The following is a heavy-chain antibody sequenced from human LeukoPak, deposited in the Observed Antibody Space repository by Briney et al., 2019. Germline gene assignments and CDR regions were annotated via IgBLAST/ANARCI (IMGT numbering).Heavy chain of an antibody. CDR3: ARGGNYEPHVIDY. V-gene: IGHV4-34*01. D-gene: IGHD4-11*01. CDR1: GGSFSGYY. Sequence: SETLSLTCAVYGGSFSGYYWSWIRQPPGKGLAWIGEINHSGSTNYNPSLKSRVTISVDTSKNQFSLKLSSVTAADTAVYYCARGGNYEPHVIDYWGQGTLVTVSS. CDR2: INHSGST. J-gene: IGHJ4*02.